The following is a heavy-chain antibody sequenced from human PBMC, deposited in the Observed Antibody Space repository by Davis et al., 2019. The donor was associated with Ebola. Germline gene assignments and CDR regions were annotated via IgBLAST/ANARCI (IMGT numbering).Heavy chain of an antibody. V-gene: IGHV3-30-3*01. CDR1: GFTFSSYA. CDR2: ISYDGSNK. J-gene: IGHJ4*02. Sequence: GESLKISCAASGFTFSSYAMHWVRQAPGKGLEWVAVISYDGSNKYYADSVKGRFTISRDNSKNTLYLQMNSLRAEDTAVYYCTSTDDYGDYWGQGTLVTVSS. CDR3: TSTDDYGDY.